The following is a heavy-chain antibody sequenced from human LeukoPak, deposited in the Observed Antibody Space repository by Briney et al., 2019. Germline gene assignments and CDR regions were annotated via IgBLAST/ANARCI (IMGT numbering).Heavy chain of an antibody. J-gene: IGHJ4*02. Sequence: ASVRVSCKASGFTFTSSAVQWLRQARGQRLEWIGWIVVGSDNTNYAQKFQKRVTITREMSTSTAYMELSSLRSEDTAVYYCARDRTLIAAAGGYYFDYWGQGTLVTVSS. CDR2: IVVGSDNT. D-gene: IGHD6-13*01. CDR3: ARDRTLIAAAGGYYFDY. V-gene: IGHV1-58*01. CDR1: GFTFTSSA.